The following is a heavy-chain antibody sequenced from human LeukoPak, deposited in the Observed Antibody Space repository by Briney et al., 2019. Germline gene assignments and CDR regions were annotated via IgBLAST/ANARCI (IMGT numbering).Heavy chain of an antibody. V-gene: IGHV3-30*02. CDR1: GFTFSTFD. CDR2: IRFDGSNK. Sequence: PGGSLRLSCAASGFTFSTFDMHWVRQAPGKGLEWVAFIRFDGSNKYYADSVKGRFTISRDNSKNTLYLQMNSLRAEDTAVYYCAKAPQYKLERPDYWGQGTLVTVSS. D-gene: IGHD1-1*01. J-gene: IGHJ4*02. CDR3: AKAPQYKLERPDY.